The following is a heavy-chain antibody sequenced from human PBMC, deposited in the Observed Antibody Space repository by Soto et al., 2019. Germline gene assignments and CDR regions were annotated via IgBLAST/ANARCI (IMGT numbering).Heavy chain of an antibody. CDR1: GFTFSSYG. D-gene: IGHD3-22*01. Sequence: GGSLRLSCAACGFTFSSYGMHWVRQAPGKGLEWVSSISSSSSYIYYADSVKGRFTISRDNAKNSLYLQMNSLRAADTAVYYCARGAHYYDGSGYYGYWGQGTLVTSPQ. CDR2: ISSSSSYI. J-gene: IGHJ4*02. CDR3: ARGAHYYDGSGYYGY. V-gene: IGHV3-21*01.